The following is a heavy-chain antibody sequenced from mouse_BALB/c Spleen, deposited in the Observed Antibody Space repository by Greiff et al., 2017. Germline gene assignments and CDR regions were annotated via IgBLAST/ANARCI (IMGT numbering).Heavy chain of an antibody. D-gene: IGHD1-1*01. CDR3: ARLGYYGSFCAMAY. J-gene: IGHJ4*01. CDR1: GYTFTSYV. V-gene: IGHV1-14*01. CDR2: INPYNDGT. Sequence: VQLQQSGPELVKPGASVKMSCKASGYTFTSYVMHWVKQKPGQGLEWIGYINPYNDGTKYNEKFNGKATLTSDKSSSTANMELSSLTSEDSAVYDCARLGYYGSFCAMAYWGQGTSVTVSA.